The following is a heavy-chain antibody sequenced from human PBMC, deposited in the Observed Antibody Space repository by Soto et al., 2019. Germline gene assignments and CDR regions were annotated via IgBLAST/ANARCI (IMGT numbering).Heavy chain of an antibody. CDR1: GYTFNRHY. J-gene: IGHJ4*02. V-gene: IGHV1-46*02. Sequence: QVQLVQSGAEVRKPGASVKVSCKASGYTFNRHYIQWVRQAPGQGLEWMGMIDPSGGDTNYAKKFEGRVTLTSDTSTSPVYMELSSLRSEDPAVYDCAKRRGVGLTRSSLDYWGPGTLVIVSS. D-gene: IGHD1-26*01. CDR3: AKRRGVGLTRSSLDY. CDR2: IDPSGGDT.